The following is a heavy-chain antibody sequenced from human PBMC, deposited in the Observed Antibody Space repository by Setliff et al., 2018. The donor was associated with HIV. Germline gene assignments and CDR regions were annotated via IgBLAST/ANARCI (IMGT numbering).Heavy chain of an antibody. V-gene: IGHV3-7*04. D-gene: IGHD1-1*01. CDR1: GFTFSSYW. J-gene: IGHJ4*02. Sequence: GGSLRLSCAASGFTFSSYWMTWARQAPGKGLEWVASIKQDGGEAHYADSVKGRFTISRDNAQKSLHLQMNSLRADDTAVYYCARDDGNWNQGIDSWGQGTLVTVSS. CDR2: IKQDGGEA. CDR3: ARDDGNWNQGIDS.